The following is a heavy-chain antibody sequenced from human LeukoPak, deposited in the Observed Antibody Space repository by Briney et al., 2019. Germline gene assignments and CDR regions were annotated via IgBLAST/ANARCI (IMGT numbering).Heavy chain of an antibody. Sequence: GGSLRLSCAASGFTFSPYDMHWLRQVGGKGLEWLSAIDTGGDTYYSASVKGGFTISRENAKNSFYLQMNSLRAGDTAVYYCTRAHLHSYSSMDVWGQGTTVTVSS. J-gene: IGHJ6*02. CDR3: TRAHLHSYSSMDV. V-gene: IGHV3-13*01. CDR1: GFTFSPYD. CDR2: IDTGGDT.